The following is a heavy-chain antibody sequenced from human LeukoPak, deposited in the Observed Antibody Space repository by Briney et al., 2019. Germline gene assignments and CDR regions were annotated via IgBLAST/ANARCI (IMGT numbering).Heavy chain of an antibody. CDR1: GYTLTELS. J-gene: IGHJ4*02. CDR3: AIFNDGDRYFDY. CDR2: FDPEDGET. D-gene: IGHD4-17*01. V-gene: IGHV1-24*01. Sequence: ASVKVSCKVSGYTLTELSMHWVRQAPGKGLEWMGGFDPEDGETIYAQKLQGRVTMTTDTSTSTAYMELRSLRSDDTAVYYCAIFNDGDRYFDYWAREPWSPSPQ.